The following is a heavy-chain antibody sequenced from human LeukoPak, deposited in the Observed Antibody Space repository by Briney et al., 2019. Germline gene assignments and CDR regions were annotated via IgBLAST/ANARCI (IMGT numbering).Heavy chain of an antibody. V-gene: IGHV3-30*18. CDR1: GFTFSSYG. CDR3: AKDQARRVVVKSFDY. D-gene: IGHD2-15*01. J-gene: IGHJ4*02. Sequence: GGSLRLSCAASGFTFSSYGMHWVRQAPGKGLEWVAVISYDGSNKYYADSVKGRFTISRDNSKNTLYLQMNSLRAEDTAVYYCAKDQARRVVVKSFDYWGQGTLVTVSS. CDR2: ISYDGSNK.